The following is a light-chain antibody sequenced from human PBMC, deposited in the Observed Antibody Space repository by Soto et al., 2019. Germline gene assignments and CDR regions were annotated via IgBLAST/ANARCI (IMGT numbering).Light chain of an antibody. CDR2: TTS. J-gene: IGKJ3*01. V-gene: IGKV1-39*01. CDR1: QTIWSY. CDR3: QQSYNTPLT. Sequence: DIEMTQSPSSLSASVGDRVTITCRASQTIWSYLNWYQQKPGKAPKLLIYTTSTLQSGVPSRFSGSGAGTDFTLTISTLQPEDFATYDCQQSYNTPLTFGPGTNVDV.